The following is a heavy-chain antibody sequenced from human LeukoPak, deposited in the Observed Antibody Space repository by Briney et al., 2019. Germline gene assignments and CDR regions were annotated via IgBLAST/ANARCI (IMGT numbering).Heavy chain of an antibody. Sequence: ASVKVSCKASGGTFSSYAISWVRQAPGQGLEWMGWINPNSGATNYAQKFQGRVAMTRDTSISPAYMELSSLRSEDTAVYYCAREGCSGGSCYWFDPWGQGTLVTVSS. CDR2: INPNSGAT. V-gene: IGHV1-2*02. CDR1: GGTFSSYA. J-gene: IGHJ5*02. CDR3: AREGCSGGSCYWFDP. D-gene: IGHD2-15*01.